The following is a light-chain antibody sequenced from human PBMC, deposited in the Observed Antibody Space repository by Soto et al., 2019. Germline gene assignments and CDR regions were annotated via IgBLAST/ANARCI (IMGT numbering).Light chain of an antibody. CDR1: QDITNY. Sequence: DIQMTQSPSSLSASVGDRVTITCQASQDITNYLNWYQQKPGKAPNLLIYGASNLETGVPSRFRGSGSGTDFTFTISSLQAEDIGTYFCQQYDSVFTFGQGKRLEIK. V-gene: IGKV1-33*01. CDR2: GAS. CDR3: QQYDSVFT. J-gene: IGKJ5*01.